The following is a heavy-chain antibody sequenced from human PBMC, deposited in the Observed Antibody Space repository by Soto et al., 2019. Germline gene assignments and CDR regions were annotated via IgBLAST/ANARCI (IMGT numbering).Heavy chain of an antibody. V-gene: IGHV1-8*01. CDR3: AGERAAAGTGWFDP. J-gene: IGHJ5*02. Sequence: QVQLVQSGAEVKKPGASVKVSCKASGYTFTSYDINWVRQATGQGLEWMGWMNPNSGNTGYAQKFQGRVTMTRNTTISTAYMELSSLRSEDTAVYYCAGERAAAGTGWFDPWGQGTLVTVSS. CDR1: GYTFTSYD. CDR2: MNPNSGNT. D-gene: IGHD6-13*01.